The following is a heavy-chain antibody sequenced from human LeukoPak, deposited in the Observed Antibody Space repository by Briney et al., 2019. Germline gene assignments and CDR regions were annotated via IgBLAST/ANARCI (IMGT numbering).Heavy chain of an antibody. D-gene: IGHD6-19*01. CDR2: IKEDGSVK. V-gene: IGHV3-7*01. CDR3: ARGSSSSSDDFDY. J-gene: IGHJ4*02. CDR1: GFTFSNYW. Sequence: GGSLRLSCEASGFTFSNYWMTWVRQAPGKGLEWVANIKEDGSVKQCVDSVKGRFTISRDNAKSSLYLQMNSLRVEDTAVYFCARGSSSSSDDFDYWGQGALVAVSS.